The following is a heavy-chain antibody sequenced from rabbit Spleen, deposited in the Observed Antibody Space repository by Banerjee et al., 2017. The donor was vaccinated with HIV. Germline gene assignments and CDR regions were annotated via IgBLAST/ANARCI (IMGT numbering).Heavy chain of an antibody. Sequence: QEQLKETGGGLVQPGGSLTLSCKASGIDLISNAMSWVRQAPGKGLEWIACIGTSGGVTYSATWAKGRFTCSKTSSTTVTLQMTSLTVADTATYFCARNYVSAFDPWGPGTLVTVS. CDR2: IGTSGGVT. CDR3: ARNYVSAFDP. CDR1: GIDLISNA. J-gene: IGHJ2*01. V-gene: IGHV1S45*01. D-gene: IGHD1-1*01.